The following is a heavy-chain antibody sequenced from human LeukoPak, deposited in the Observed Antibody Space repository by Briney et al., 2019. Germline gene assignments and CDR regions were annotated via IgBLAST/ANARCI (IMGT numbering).Heavy chain of an antibody. J-gene: IGHJ4*02. V-gene: IGHV4-39*07. D-gene: IGHD2-15*01. CDR2: NYYSGSP. Sequence: SETLSLTCTVSGGPNSSSSYYCGSVRQHPGKGLEWLGSNYYSGSPYYNPDLKSRVPITVDTAKNQSSLKLSSVTAAETAVYYCARGDVRRSALDYWGERTLVTVSS. CDR3: ARGDVRRSALDY. CDR1: GGPNSSSSYY.